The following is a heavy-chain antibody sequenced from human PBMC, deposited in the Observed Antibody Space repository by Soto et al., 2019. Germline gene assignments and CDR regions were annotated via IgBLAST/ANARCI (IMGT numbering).Heavy chain of an antibody. V-gene: IGHV3-7*01. J-gene: IGHJ4*02. CDR2: IKQDGSEK. CDR1: GFTFSSYW. CDR3: ARDVEDFWSGHSTPGY. D-gene: IGHD3-3*01. Sequence: EVQLVESGGGLVQPGGSLRLSCAASGFTFSSYWMSWVRQAPGKGLEWVANIKQDGSEKYYVDSVKGRFTISRDNAKNSLDLEKDSLRAEDTAVFYWARDVEDFWSGHSTPGYRGQGTLVTVSP.